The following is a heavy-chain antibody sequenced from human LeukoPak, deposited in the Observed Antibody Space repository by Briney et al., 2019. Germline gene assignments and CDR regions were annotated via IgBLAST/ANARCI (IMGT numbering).Heavy chain of an antibody. CDR2: IYYSGST. J-gene: IGHJ3*02. D-gene: IGHD5-18*01. CDR3: ARILIGSYGYDAFDI. V-gene: IGHV4-59*08. Sequence: SETLSLTCTVSGGSISSYYWSWIRQPPGKGLEWIGYIYYSGSTNYNPSLKSRVTISVDTSKNQFSLKLSSVTAADTAAYYCARILIGSYGYDAFDIWGQGTMVTVSS. CDR1: GGSISSYY.